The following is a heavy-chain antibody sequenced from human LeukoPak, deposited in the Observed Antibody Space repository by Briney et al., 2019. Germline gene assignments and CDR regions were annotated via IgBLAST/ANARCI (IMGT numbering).Heavy chain of an antibody. CDR3: ARGPDSGTV. Sequence: GGSLRLSCAAFGFTFSDYWMNWVRQAPGKGLEWVANINYDGREKYYVDSVKGRFTISRDNTKNSPYLQMNSLRAEDTAVYYCARGPDSGTVWGQGTTVTVSS. J-gene: IGHJ6*02. V-gene: IGHV3-7*03. CDR1: GFTFSDYW. CDR2: INYDGREK.